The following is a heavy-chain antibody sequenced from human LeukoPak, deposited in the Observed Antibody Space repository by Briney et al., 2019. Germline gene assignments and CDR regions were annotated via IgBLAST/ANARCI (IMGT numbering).Heavy chain of an antibody. J-gene: IGHJ4*02. CDR3: ARGTRSWDY. CDR2: INPSGGST. Sequence: ASVKVSCKASGYTFTSYYMHWVRQAPGQGLEWMGIINPSGGSTSYAQKFQGRVTMTRNTSITTAYMELSSLRSEDTAVYYCARGTRSWDYWGQGTLVTVSS. CDR1: GYTFTSYY. V-gene: IGHV1-46*01.